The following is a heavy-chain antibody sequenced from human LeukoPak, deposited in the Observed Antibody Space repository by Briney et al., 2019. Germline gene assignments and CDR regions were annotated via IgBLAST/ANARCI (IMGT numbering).Heavy chain of an antibody. CDR3: AKARYCSGASCYPSGSYFYYGMDV. J-gene: IGHJ6*02. CDR1: GFTFSNYA. V-gene: IGHV3-23*01. CDR2: VSGSGGST. D-gene: IGHD2-15*01. Sequence: GGSLRLSCAASGFTFSNYAMSWVRQAPGKGLEWVSAVSGSGGSTYYADSVKDRFTISRDNSKNTLYLQMNSLRAEDTAVYYCAKARYCSGASCYPSGSYFYYGMDVWGQGTTVTVSS.